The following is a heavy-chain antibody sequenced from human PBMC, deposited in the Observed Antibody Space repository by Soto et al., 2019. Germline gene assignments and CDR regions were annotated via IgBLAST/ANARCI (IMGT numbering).Heavy chain of an antibody. V-gene: IGHV1-69*12. Sequence: QVQLVQSGAEVKKPGSLVKVSCKASGDTFSRYSIIWVRQAPGQGLEWMGGIFAGFGTATYAQKFHGRVLIIADESTTIAYMELTSLTYEDTAVYYCAVGASAAAAWYSHGMDVWGQGTTVTVSS. CDR1: GDTFSRYS. D-gene: IGHD1-26*01. J-gene: IGHJ6*02. CDR2: IFAGFGTA. CDR3: AVGASAAAAWYSHGMDV.